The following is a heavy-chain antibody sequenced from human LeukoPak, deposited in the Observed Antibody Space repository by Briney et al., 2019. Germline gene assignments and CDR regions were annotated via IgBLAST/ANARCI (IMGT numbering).Heavy chain of an antibody. D-gene: IGHD6-13*01. CDR1: GGTFSSYA. CDR3: ASQPKYTSSLNWFDP. V-gene: IGHV1-69*13. CDR2: IIPIFGTA. J-gene: IGHJ5*02. Sequence: SVKVSCKASGGTFSSYAISWVRQAPGQGLEWMGGIIPIFGTANYAQKFQGRVTITADESTSTAYMELSSLRSEDTAVYYCASQPKYTSSLNWFDPWGQGTLVTVSS.